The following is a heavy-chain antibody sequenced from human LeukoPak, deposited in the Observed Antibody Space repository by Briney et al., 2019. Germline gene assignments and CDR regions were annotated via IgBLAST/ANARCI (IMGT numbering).Heavy chain of an antibody. J-gene: IGHJ3*02. CDR1: TFTFSNAW. V-gene: IGHV3-15*01. CDR3: TTAPRGYCSGGSCSYAFDI. Sequence: GGSLRLSCAASTFTFSNAWMSWVRHAPGKGLEWVGRIKSKSDGGTTDYAAPVKGRLTISRDDSKNTLFLQMNSLKTEDTAVYYCTTAPRGYCSGGSCSYAFDIWGQGTMVTVSS. D-gene: IGHD2-15*01. CDR2: IKSKSDGGTT.